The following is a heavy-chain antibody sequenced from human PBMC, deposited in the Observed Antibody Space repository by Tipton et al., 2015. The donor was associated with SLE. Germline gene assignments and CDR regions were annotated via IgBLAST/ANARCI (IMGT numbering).Heavy chain of an antibody. D-gene: IGHD5-24*01. J-gene: IGHJ2*01. CDR1: GYTFTGYY. V-gene: IGHV1-2*06. Sequence: QVQLVQSGAEVKKPGASVKVSCKASGYTFTGYYMHWVRQAPGQGLEWMGRINPNSGGTNYAQKFQGRVTITADESTSTAYMELSSLRSEDTAVYYCAREWLQSGYFDLWGRGTLVTVSS. CDR3: AREWLQSGYFDL. CDR2: INPNSGGT.